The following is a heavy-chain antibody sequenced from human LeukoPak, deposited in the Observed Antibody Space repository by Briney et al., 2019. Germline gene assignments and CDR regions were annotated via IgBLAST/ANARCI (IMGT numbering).Heavy chain of an antibody. CDR1: GFTFSDHY. D-gene: IGHD5-24*01. V-gene: IGHV3-72*01. CDR3: ARGSSATDYYYYGMDV. J-gene: IGHJ6*02. Sequence: GGSLRLSCAASGFTFSDHYMGWVRQAPGEGVEWVGRTGNKANSYTSQYAASVKGRFTISRDDSKNSLYLQMNSLKTEDTAVYYCARGSSATDYYYYGMDVWGQGTTVTVSS. CDR2: TGNKANSYTS.